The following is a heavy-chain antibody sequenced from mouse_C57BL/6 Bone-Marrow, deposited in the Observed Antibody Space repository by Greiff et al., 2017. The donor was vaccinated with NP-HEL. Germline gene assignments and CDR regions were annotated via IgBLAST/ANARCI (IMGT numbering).Heavy chain of an antibody. J-gene: IGHJ1*03. CDR2: INPYNGGT. CDR3: ATLLLRYPHWYFDV. V-gene: IGHV1-19*01. D-gene: IGHD1-1*01. Sequence: VQLQQSGPVLVKPGASVKMSCKASGYTFTDYYMNWVKQSHGKSLEWIGVINPYNGGTSYNQKFKGKATLTVDKSSSTAYMELNSLTSEDSAVYYCATLLLRYPHWYFDVWGTGTTVTVSS. CDR1: GYTFTDYY.